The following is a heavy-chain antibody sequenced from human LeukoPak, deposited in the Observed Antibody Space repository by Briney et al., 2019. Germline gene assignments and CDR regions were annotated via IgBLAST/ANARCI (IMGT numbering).Heavy chain of an antibody. CDR2: ISYDGSNK. CDR1: GFTFSSYW. V-gene: IGHV3-30*18. J-gene: IGHJ4*02. D-gene: IGHD2-2*02. Sequence: GGSLRLSCAASGFTFSSYWMSWVRQAPGKGLEWVAVISYDGSNKYYADSVKGRFTISRDNSKNTLYLQMNSLRAEDTAVYYCAKGRRRYCSSTSCYMGGDYWGQGTLVTVSS. CDR3: AKGRRRYCSSTSCYMGGDY.